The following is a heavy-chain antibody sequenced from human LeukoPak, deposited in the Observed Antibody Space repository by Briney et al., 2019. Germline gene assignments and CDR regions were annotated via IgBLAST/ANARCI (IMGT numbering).Heavy chain of an antibody. CDR1: SGSINSYY. J-gene: IGHJ4*02. V-gene: IGHV4-4*07. Sequence: SETLSLTCTVTSGSINSYYWGWVRQPAGRELEWIGRIYTTGKADYNPSLKSRLTMSVDTSKRQFSLNLTSVTAADTAIYFCSRHGDTASHYFLDFWSQGKVVTVSS. CDR3: SRHGDTASHYFLDF. CDR2: IYTTGKA. D-gene: IGHD2-21*01.